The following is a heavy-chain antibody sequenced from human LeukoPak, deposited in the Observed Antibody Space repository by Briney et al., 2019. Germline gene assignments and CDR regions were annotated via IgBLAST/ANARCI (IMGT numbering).Heavy chain of an antibody. D-gene: IGHD2-15*01. CDR3: AGDQHDIVVVVAATNNWFDP. V-gene: IGHV4-4*07. CDR2: IYTSGST. J-gene: IGHJ5*02. CDR1: GGSISSYY. Sequence: SETLSLTCTVSGGSISSYYWSWIRQPAGKGLEWIGRIYTSGSTNYNPSLKSRVTMSVDTSKNQFSLKLSSVTAADTAVYYCAGDQHDIVVVVAATNNWFDPWGQGTLVTVSS.